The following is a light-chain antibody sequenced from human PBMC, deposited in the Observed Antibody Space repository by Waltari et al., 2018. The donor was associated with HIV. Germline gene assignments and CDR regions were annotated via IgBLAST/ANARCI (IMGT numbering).Light chain of an antibody. CDR3: VGWDGSLSGYV. Sequence: QSVLTQPPSASGTPGQPVTISCSGRSSNIGNDNVYSYQQLPGMTPKLLIYKNYQRPSGVPDRFAGSKSGTSASLAISGLRSEDEADYYCVGWDGSLSGYVFGAGTKVTVL. CDR2: KNY. V-gene: IGLV1-47*01. CDR1: SSNIGNDN. J-gene: IGLJ1*01.